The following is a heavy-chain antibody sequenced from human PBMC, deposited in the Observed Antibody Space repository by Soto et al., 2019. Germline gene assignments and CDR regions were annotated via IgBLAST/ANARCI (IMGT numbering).Heavy chain of an antibody. CDR2: IYYSGSA. Sequence: SETLSLTCTVSGGSISSDDYYWSWIRQPPGKGLELIGYIYYSGSAYYTPSLQSRVSISIDTSKNQFSLKLTSVTATDTAVYFCARGAALNTYYNYYGMDVWGQGTTVTVSS. J-gene: IGHJ6*02. CDR3: ARGAALNTYYNYYGMDV. D-gene: IGHD6-25*01. CDR1: GGSISSDDYY. V-gene: IGHV4-30-4*01.